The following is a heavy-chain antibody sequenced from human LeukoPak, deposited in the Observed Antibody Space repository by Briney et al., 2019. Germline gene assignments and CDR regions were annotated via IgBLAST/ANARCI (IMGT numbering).Heavy chain of an antibody. V-gene: IGHV3-74*01. CDR1: GFTFSNYW. CDR2: INSDGSST. Sequence: GGSLRLSCAASGFTFSNYWMHWVRQVPGKGLLWVSLINSDGSSTSYADSVKGRFTISRDNAKSALFLQMNSLRAEDTAVYYCARDRGYVDYWGQGTLVTVSS. CDR3: ARDRGYVDY. J-gene: IGHJ4*02.